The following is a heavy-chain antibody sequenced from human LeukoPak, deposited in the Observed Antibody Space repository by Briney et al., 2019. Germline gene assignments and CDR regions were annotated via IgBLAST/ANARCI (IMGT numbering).Heavy chain of an antibody. CDR3: ARGLSSSWYWFDP. V-gene: IGHV4-4*07. J-gene: IGHJ5*02. Sequence: PSETLSLTCTVSGGSISSYYWSWIRQPAGKGLEWIGRIYNSGSTNYNPSLKSRVIMSVDTSKSQFSLKLSSVTAADTAVYYCARGLSSSWYWFDPWGQGTLVTVSS. D-gene: IGHD6-13*01. CDR1: GGSISSYY. CDR2: IYNSGST.